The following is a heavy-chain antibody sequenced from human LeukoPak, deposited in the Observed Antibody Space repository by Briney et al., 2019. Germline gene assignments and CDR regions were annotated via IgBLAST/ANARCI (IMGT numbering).Heavy chain of an antibody. CDR1: GGSISSFY. V-gene: IGHV4-4*07. Sequence: SETLSLTCTVSGGSISSFYWTWIRQPAGKGLEWIGRIYPTGSTNYNPSLKSRVTMSVDTPKNQFSLKLSSVTAADTAMYYCARAAEYSSGWYLFDYWGQGTLVTVSA. J-gene: IGHJ4*02. CDR3: ARAAEYSSGWYLFDY. D-gene: IGHD6-19*01. CDR2: IYPTGST.